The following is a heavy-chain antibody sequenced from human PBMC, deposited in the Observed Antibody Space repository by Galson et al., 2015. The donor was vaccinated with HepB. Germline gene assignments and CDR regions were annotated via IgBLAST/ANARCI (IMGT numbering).Heavy chain of an antibody. D-gene: IGHD3-3*01. J-gene: IGHJ6*02. Sequence: SLRLSCAASGFTFSSYGMHWVRQAPGKGLEWVAVISYDGSNKYYADSVKGRFTISRDNSKNTLYLQMNSLRAEDTAVYYCAKDLYYDFWSGVIPSPYYYYGTDVWGQGTTVTVSS. CDR3: AKDLYYDFWSGVIPSPYYYYGTDV. CDR2: ISYDGSNK. CDR1: GFTFSSYG. V-gene: IGHV3-30*18.